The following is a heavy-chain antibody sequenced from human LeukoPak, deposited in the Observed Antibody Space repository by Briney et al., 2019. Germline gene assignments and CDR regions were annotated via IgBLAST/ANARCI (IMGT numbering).Heavy chain of an antibody. CDR2: IIPILGIA. CDR1: GGTFSSYA. CDR3: ARVRITMVRGVIITRGCPDY. Sequence: SVKVSCKASGGTFSSYAISWVRQAPGQGLEWMGRIIPILGIANYAQKFQGRVTITADKSTSTAYMELSSLRSEDTAVYYCARVRITMVRGVIITRGCPDYWGQGTLVTVSS. V-gene: IGHV1-69*04. J-gene: IGHJ4*02. D-gene: IGHD3-10*01.